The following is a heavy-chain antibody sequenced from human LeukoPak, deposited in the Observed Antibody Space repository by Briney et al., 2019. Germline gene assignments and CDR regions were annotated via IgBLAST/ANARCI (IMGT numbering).Heavy chain of an antibody. V-gene: IGHV3-23*01. D-gene: IGHD3-3*01. Sequence: GGSLRLSCAASGFTFTNYAMSWVRQAPGKGLEWVSAISGSGGSTYYADSVKGRFTISRDNSKNTLYLQMNNLRAEDTAVYYCAKGSYYDFYQVWGQGTLVTVSS. CDR3: AKGSYYDFYQV. J-gene: IGHJ4*02. CDR1: GFTFTNYA. CDR2: ISGSGGST.